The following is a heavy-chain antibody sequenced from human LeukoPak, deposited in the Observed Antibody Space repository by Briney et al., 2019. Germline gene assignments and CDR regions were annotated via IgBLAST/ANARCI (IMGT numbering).Heavy chain of an antibody. D-gene: IGHD3-10*01. V-gene: IGHV3-15*04. CDR1: GFTVSSYW. CDR3: TTGIRGD. CDR2: IASKTDGGAT. J-gene: IGHJ4*02. Sequence: GGSLRLSCVGSGFTVSSYWMHWVRQAPGEGLDWVGRIASKTDGGATDYAAPVKGRFTISRDDSENTLNLQMNSLKTEDTAVYYCTTGIRGDWGQGTLVTVSS.